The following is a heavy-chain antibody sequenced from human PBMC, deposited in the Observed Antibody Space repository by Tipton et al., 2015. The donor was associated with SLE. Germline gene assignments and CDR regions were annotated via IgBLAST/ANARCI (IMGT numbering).Heavy chain of an antibody. D-gene: IGHD6-13*01. CDR3: ARDPSSSWRRALDY. Sequence: SLRLSCAASGFTFSSYSMNWVRQAPGKGLEWVSSISSSSSYIYYADSVKGRFTISRDNSKNTLYLQMNSLRAEDTAVYYCARDPSSSWRRALDYWGQGTLVTVSS. V-gene: IGHV3-21*01. CDR2: ISSSSSYI. CDR1: GFTFSSYS. J-gene: IGHJ4*02.